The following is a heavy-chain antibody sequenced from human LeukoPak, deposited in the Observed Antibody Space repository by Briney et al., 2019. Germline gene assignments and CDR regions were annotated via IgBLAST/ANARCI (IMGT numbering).Heavy chain of an antibody. Sequence: ASVKVSCKSSGYTFTAYAVHWVRQPPGQGLEWMGWITPSDGANYAQKFQGRVTMTRDTSMSTAYMDLNRLTSDDTAVYFCARDRYGDGFAHFDYWGQGTLVTVSS. CDR2: ITPSDGA. CDR1: GYTFTAYA. V-gene: IGHV1-2*02. CDR3: ARDRYGDGFAHFDY. J-gene: IGHJ4*02. D-gene: IGHD5-24*01.